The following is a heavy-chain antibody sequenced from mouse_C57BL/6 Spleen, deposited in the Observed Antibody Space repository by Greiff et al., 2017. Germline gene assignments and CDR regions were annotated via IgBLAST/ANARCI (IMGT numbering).Heavy chain of an antibody. V-gene: IGHV5-17*01. CDR1: GFTFSDYG. CDR2: ISSGSSTI. J-gene: IGHJ4*01. CDR3: ASPSDDYAMDY. Sequence: EVKLMESGGGLVKPGGSLKLSCAASGFTFSDYGMHWVRQAPEKGLEWVAYISSGSSTIYYADTVKGRFTISRDNAKNTLFLQMTSLRSEDTAMYYCASPSDDYAMDYWGQGTSVTVSS.